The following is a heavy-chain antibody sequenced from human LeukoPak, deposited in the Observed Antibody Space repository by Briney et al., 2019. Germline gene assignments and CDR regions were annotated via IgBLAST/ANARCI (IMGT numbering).Heavy chain of an antibody. CDR3: ATVTSSWYRFDY. Sequence: SETLSLTCAVYGGSFSDYHWSWIRQPPGKGLEWIGSISYSGSTYYNPSLKSRVTISVDTSKNQFSLKLKSVTAADTAVYYCATVTSSWYRFDYWGQGTLVTVSS. CDR2: ISYSGST. V-gene: IGHV4-34*01. CDR1: GGSFSDYH. D-gene: IGHD6-13*01. J-gene: IGHJ4*02.